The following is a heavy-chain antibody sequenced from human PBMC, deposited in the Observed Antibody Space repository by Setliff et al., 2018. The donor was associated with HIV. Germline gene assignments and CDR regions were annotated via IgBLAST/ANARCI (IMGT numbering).Heavy chain of an antibody. D-gene: IGHD6-6*01. Sequence: ASVKVSCKASGYSFTTSGVSWVRQXPGXXXEGMGWINIRRGNTNDAQKFQGSVTMTTDTXTSTAYMGLTSLRSDDTAVYYCARDEPXXTEAAPGYWGQGTLVTVSS. J-gene: IGHJ4*02. CDR3: ARDEPXXTEAAPGY. CDR2: INIRRGNT. CDR1: GYSFTTSG. V-gene: IGHV1-18*01.